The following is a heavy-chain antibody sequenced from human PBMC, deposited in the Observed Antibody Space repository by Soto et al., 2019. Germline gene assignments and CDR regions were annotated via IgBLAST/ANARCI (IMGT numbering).Heavy chain of an antibody. CDR3: AKGGWPLDY. CDR2: ISYDGSET. CDR1: GFTFSDHG. D-gene: IGHD2-15*01. V-gene: IGHV3-30*18. J-gene: IGHJ4*02. Sequence: QVQLVESGGGVVQPGRSLRLSCAASGFTFSDHGRHWVRQAPGKGLEWVTFISYDGSETYYADSVKGRFTFSRDDSKSTVYLQMNSLRFEDTAVYYCAKGGWPLDYWGQGTLVTVSS.